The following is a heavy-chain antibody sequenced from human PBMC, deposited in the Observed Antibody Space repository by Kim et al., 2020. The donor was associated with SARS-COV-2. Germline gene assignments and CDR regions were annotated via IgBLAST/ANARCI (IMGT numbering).Heavy chain of an antibody. Sequence: SLKSRVTISVDTSKNQFSLKLSSVTAADTAVYYCALTGDSSSWYPHAFDIWGQGTMVTVSS. V-gene: IGHV4-39*01. D-gene: IGHD6-13*01. J-gene: IGHJ3*02. CDR3: ALTGDSSSWYPHAFDI.